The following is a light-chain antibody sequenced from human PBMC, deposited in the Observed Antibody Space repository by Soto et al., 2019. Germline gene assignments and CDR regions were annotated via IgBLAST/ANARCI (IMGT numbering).Light chain of an antibody. V-gene: IGLV1-40*01. CDR1: SSNIGAGYD. J-gene: IGLJ3*02. CDR3: QSYDSSLNGWV. CDR2: GNN. Sequence: QLVLTQPPSVSGAPGQRVTISCTGSSSNIGAGYDVHWYQQLPGTAPKLLIYGNNNRPSGVPDRFSGSKSGTSASLAITGLQAEDEADYYYQSYDSSLNGWVFGGGTKLTVL.